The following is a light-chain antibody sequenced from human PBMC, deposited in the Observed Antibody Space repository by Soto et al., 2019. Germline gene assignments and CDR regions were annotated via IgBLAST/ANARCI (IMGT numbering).Light chain of an antibody. J-gene: IGKJ1*01. CDR3: QQYNNWPGT. CDR1: QGVSSN. CDR2: GAS. V-gene: IGKV3-15*01. Sequence: EIVMTQSPATLSVSPGERPTLSCRASQGVSSNLAWYQQKPGQAPRLLIYGASTRATGIPARFSGSESGTEFTLTISSLQSEDFAVYYCQQYNNWPGTFGQGTKVEIK.